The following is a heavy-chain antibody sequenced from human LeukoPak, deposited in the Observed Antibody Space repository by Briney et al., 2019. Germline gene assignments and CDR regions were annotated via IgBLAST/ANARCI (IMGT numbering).Heavy chain of an antibody. CDR1: GYTFTSYD. J-gene: IGHJ5*02. Sequence: ASVKVSCKASGYTFTSYDIKWVRQATGQGREWMGWMNPNSGNTGYAQKFQGRVTITRSTSISTAYMELSSLRSEDTAVYYCARGLYCSSTSCYISWFDPWGQGTLVTVSS. CDR3: ARGLYCSSTSCYISWFDP. D-gene: IGHD2-2*02. V-gene: IGHV1-8*03. CDR2: MNPNSGNT.